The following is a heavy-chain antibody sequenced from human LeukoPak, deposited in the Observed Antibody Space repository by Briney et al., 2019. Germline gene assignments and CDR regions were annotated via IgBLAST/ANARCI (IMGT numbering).Heavy chain of an antibody. D-gene: IGHD6-13*01. J-gene: IGHJ3*02. CDR2: FYYSGST. CDR3: ARSRSSSWPNDAFEI. Sequence: SETLSLTCTVSGGSISSYYWSWIRQPPGKGLEWIGYFYYSGSTNYNPSLKSRVTISVDTSKNQFSLKLSSVTAADTAVYYCARSRSSSWPNDAFEIWGQGTMVTVSS. V-gene: IGHV4-59*01. CDR1: GGSISSYY.